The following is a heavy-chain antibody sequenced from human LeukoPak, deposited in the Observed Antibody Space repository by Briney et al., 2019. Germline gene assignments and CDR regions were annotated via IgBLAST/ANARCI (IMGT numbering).Heavy chain of an antibody. CDR3: AKDLWFRELSPYFDY. Sequence: GGSLRLSCAASGFTFSSYAMSWVRQAPGKGLEWVSVISAGGGSAYYADSVKGRFTISRDNSKNTLYLQMNSLRAEDTAVYYCAKDLWFRELSPYFDYWGQGTLVTVSS. CDR2: ISAGGGSA. D-gene: IGHD3-10*01. CDR1: GFTFSSYA. J-gene: IGHJ4*02. V-gene: IGHV3-23*01.